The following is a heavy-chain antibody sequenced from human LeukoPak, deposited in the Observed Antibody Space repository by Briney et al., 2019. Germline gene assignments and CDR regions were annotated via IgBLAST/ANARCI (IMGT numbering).Heavy chain of an antibody. Sequence: KSSEILSLTCAVYGGSFSGYYWSWFRQPPGKGLEWIGEINHSEDTNYNPSLKSRVIVLVDTSKSQFSLKLSSVTAADTAVYYCARKYYYASGNYYDLWGQGTPVTVYS. CDR1: GGSFSGYY. V-gene: IGHV4-34*01. J-gene: IGHJ5*02. D-gene: IGHD3-10*01. CDR2: INHSEDT. CDR3: ARKYYYASGNYYDL.